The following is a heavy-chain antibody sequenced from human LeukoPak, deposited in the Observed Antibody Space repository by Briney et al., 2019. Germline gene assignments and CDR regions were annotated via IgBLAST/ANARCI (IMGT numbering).Heavy chain of an antibody. CDR2: VNAGNGNT. Sequence: ASVKVSCKASGYTFTSYAMHWVRQAPGQRLEWMGWVNAGNGNTKYSQEFQGGVTITRDTSASTAYMELSSLRSEDMAVYYCAREDYGDYVFDYWGQGTLVTVSS. CDR1: GYTFTSYA. D-gene: IGHD4-17*01. V-gene: IGHV1-3*03. CDR3: AREDYGDYVFDY. J-gene: IGHJ4*02.